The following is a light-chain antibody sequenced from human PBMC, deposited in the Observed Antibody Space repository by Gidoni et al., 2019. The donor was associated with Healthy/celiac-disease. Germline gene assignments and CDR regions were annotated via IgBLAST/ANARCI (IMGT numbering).Light chain of an antibody. Sequence: QSALTPPASVSGSPGQSITISCTGTSSDVGSYNLVSWYQQHPGKAPKLMIYEGSKRPSGVSNRFSGSKSGNTASLTISGLQAEDEADYYCCSYAGSMVFGGGTKLTVL. CDR1: SSDVGSYNL. CDR2: EGS. V-gene: IGLV2-23*01. J-gene: IGLJ2*01. CDR3: CSYAGSMV.